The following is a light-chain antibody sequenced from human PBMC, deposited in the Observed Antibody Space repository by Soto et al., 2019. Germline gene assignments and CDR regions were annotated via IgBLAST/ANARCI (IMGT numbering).Light chain of an antibody. V-gene: IGKV1-39*01. CDR1: QTISSY. J-gene: IGKJ5*01. Sequence: DIQMTQSPSSLSASVGYRVTISCRASQTISSYLNWYQQKPGKVPDLLIYAASNLQSGVPSRFSASGSGTDFTLTISSLQPEDFATYYCQQTYIMPTTFGQGTRLEIK. CDR2: AAS. CDR3: QQTYIMPTT.